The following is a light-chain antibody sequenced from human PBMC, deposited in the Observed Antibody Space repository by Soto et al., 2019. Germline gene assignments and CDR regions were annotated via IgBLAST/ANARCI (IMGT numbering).Light chain of an antibody. CDR2: KAS. Sequence: DIQMTQSPSTLSASVGDRVTITCRASQSISSWLAWYQQKPGKVPKLLIYKASSLESGVPSRFRGSGSGTEFALTIRSLQPDHAATYYSQQYNSYSRAFGEGSK. CDR1: QSISSW. J-gene: IGKJ1*01. V-gene: IGKV1-5*03. CDR3: QQYNSYSRA.